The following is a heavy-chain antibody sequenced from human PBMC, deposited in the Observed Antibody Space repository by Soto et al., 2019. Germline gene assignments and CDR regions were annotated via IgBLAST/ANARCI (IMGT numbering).Heavy chain of an antibody. V-gene: IGHV4-39*01. CDR2: IYYSGST. CDR3: ARRLYYDSSGFEGGGMDV. Sequence: ETLSLTCTVSGGSISSSSYYWAWLRQPPGKGLEWIGSIYYSGSTYYNPSLKSRVTISVDTSKNQFSLKLSSVTAADTAVYYCARRLYYDSSGFEGGGMDVWGQGTTVS. CDR1: GGSISSSSYY. D-gene: IGHD3-22*01. J-gene: IGHJ6*02.